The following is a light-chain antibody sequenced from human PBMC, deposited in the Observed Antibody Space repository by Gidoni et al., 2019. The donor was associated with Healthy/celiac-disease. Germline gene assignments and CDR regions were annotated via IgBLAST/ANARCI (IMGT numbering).Light chain of an antibody. V-gene: IGLV3-19*01. CDR3: NSRDSRCTHREV. CDR2: GKN. CDR1: SLRSYY. Sequence: SAELTQDPAVSVALGQTVRITCHGDSLRSYYASWYQQKPGQAPVLVIYGKNNRPSGFPDPLSGSCSGNTASLTIPGAQAEDEADYSCNSRDSRCTHREVFGGGTTLTVL. J-gene: IGLJ2*01.